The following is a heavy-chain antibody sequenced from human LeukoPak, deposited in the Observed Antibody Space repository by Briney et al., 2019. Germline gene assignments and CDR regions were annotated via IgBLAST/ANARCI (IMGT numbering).Heavy chain of an antibody. V-gene: IGHV4-34*01. Sequence: PSETLSLTCAVYGGSFSGYYWSWIRQPPGKGLEWIGEINHSGSTNYNPSLKSRVTISVDTSKNQFSLKLSSVTAADTAVYYCARESRQWLIRGYDCWGQGTLVTVSS. J-gene: IGHJ4*02. D-gene: IGHD6-19*01. CDR2: INHSGST. CDR3: ARESRQWLIRGYDC. CDR1: GGSFSGYY.